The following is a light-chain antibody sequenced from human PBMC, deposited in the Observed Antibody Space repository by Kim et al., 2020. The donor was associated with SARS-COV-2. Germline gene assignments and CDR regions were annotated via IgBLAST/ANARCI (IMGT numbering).Light chain of an antibody. CDR2: EVR. V-gene: IGLV2-23*02. CDR1: RSDGGSYNL. Sequence: GQWIPISCTGTRSDGGSYNLVSWYPQPPGKAPKLMIYEVRRRPSGVSNRFSGSKSGNTASLTISGLQAEDEADYYCCSYAGSSTHFGTGTKVTVL. CDR3: CSYAGSSTH. J-gene: IGLJ1*01.